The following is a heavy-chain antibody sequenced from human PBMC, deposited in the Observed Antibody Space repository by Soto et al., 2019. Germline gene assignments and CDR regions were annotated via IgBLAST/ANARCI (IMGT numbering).Heavy chain of an antibody. J-gene: IGHJ3*02. D-gene: IGHD3-22*01. CDR1: GFTFSSYG. Sequence: PGGSLRLSYAASGFTFSSYGMHWVRQAPGKGLEWVAVIWYDGSNKYYADSVKGRFTISRDNSKNTLYLQMNSLRAEDTAVYYCARGVRMGIVVVLTDAFDIWGQGTMVTVSS. CDR2: IWYDGSNK. CDR3: ARGVRMGIVVVLTDAFDI. V-gene: IGHV3-33*01.